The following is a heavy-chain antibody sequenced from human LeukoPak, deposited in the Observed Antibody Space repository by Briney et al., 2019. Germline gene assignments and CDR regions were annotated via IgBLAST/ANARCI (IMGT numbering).Heavy chain of an antibody. Sequence: GGSLRLSCAASGFTVISNYMTWVRQAPGKGLEWVSVIFSGGNTDYADSVKGRFTISRDNSKNTLYLQMNSLTADDTAVYYCAKNYGSGYRYFDYWGQGTLVTVSS. D-gene: IGHD3-10*01. V-gene: IGHV3-66*01. CDR3: AKNYGSGYRYFDY. J-gene: IGHJ4*02. CDR1: GFTVISNY. CDR2: IFSGGNT.